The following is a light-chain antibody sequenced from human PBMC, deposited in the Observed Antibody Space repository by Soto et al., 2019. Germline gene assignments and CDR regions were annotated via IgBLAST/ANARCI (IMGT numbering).Light chain of an antibody. CDR1: QNIRNY. Sequence: DIQMTQSPSSLSASVGDRVAITRRASQNIRNYLNWYQQKPWKAPRVMIYGAASLQSGVPSRFSGSGSGTNFSLTINSLQPEDYATYYCQQSYNIQALTFGGGTKLDIK. CDR2: GAA. V-gene: IGKV1-39*01. CDR3: QQSYNIQALT. J-gene: IGKJ4*01.